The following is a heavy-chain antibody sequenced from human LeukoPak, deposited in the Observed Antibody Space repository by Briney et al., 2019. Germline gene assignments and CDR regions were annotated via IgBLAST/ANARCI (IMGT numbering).Heavy chain of an antibody. D-gene: IGHD3-16*01. J-gene: IGHJ3*02. Sequence: PSETLSLTCTVSGGSISSGSYYWSWIRQPAGKGLEWIGRIYTSGSTNYNPSLKSRVTISVDTSKNQFSLKLSSVTAADTAVYYCASQPWTWGAFDIWGQGTMVTVSS. CDR2: IYTSGST. V-gene: IGHV4-61*02. CDR3: ASQPWTWGAFDI. CDR1: GGSISSGSYY.